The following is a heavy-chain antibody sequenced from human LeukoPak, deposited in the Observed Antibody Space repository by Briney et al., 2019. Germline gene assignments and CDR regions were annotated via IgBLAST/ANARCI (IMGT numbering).Heavy chain of an antibody. CDR2: IYSGGST. CDR3: ARINGGDGMDV. J-gene: IGHJ6*02. Sequence: TGGSLRLSCAASGFIVSSNYMSWVRQGPGKGLEWVSVIYSGGSTYYADSVKGRFTISRGNSKNTLYLQMNSLRAEDTAVYYCARINGGDGMDVWGQGTTVTVSS. D-gene: IGHD4-23*01. CDR1: GFIVSSNY. V-gene: IGHV3-53*01.